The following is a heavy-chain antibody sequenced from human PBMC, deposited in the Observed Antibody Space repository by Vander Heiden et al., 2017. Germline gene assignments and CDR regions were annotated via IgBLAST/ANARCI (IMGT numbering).Heavy chain of an antibody. CDR2: INLNSGGT. D-gene: IGHD6-19*01. Sequence: QVQLVQSGAEVHKPGASVNVSCKASGYPSTASHTHWVRPAPGQGLEWMGWINLNSGGTNYAQKVQGRVTMTRDTSISTAYMELSRLRSDDTAVYYCARDSIEVGTYFDYWGQGTLVTVSS. CDR1: GYPSTASH. CDR3: ARDSIEVGTYFDY. V-gene: IGHV1-2*02. J-gene: IGHJ4*02.